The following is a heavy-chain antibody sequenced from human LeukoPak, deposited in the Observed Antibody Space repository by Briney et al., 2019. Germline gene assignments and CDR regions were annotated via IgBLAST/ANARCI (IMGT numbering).Heavy chain of an antibody. CDR1: GFTFSRFW. D-gene: IGHD3-10*01. V-gene: IGHV3-7*01. Sequence: GGSLRLSCAASGFTFSRFWMSWVRQAPGKVLEWVATIKQDGNEKDYVDSVKDRSTISRDNTKNSPYGQMNSLRAEETGVYYCERDRKDVLWVGASEGDYFDYWGQGTLVTVSS. CDR3: ERDRKDVLWVGASEGDYFDY. CDR2: IKQDGNEK. J-gene: IGHJ4*02.